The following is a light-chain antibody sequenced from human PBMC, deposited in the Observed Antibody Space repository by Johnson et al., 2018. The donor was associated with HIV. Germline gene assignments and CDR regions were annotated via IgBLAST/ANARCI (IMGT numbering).Light chain of an antibody. CDR2: ENT. Sequence: QPVLTQPPSVSAAPGQKVTISCSGSSSNIGNNYVSWYQQLPGTAPKLLIYENTKRPSGIPDRFSGSKSGTSATLGITGLQTGDEADYYCGTWDSSLTVYVFGTATKVTVL. V-gene: IGLV1-51*02. CDR3: GTWDSSLTVYV. J-gene: IGLJ1*01. CDR1: SSNIGNNY.